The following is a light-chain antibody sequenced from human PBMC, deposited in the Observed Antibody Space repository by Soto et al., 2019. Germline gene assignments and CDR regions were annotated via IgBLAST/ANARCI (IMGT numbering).Light chain of an antibody. CDR2: NTN. J-gene: IGLJ3*02. CDR3: VLYMGSGIWV. CDR1: SDSVSTSYY. V-gene: IGLV8-61*01. Sequence: QTVVTQEPSFSVSPGGTVTLTCGLTSDSVSTSYYPSWYQQTPGQAPRTLIYNTNTRSSGVPDRFSGFILGNKAALTITGAQADDECDYYCVLYMGSGIWVFGGGTKLTVL.